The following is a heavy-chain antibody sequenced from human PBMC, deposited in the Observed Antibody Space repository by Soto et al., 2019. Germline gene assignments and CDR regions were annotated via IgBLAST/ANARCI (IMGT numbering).Heavy chain of an antibody. Sequence: GGSLRLSCAASGFTFDDYAMHWVRQAPGKGLEWVSGISWNSGSIGYADSVKGRFTISRDNAKNSLYLQMNSLRAEDKALYYCAKDLQQLVQSYFDYGGQGTLVTVSS. J-gene: IGHJ4*02. V-gene: IGHV3-9*01. CDR2: ISWNSGSI. D-gene: IGHD6-13*01. CDR1: GFTFDDYA. CDR3: AKDLQQLVQSYFDY.